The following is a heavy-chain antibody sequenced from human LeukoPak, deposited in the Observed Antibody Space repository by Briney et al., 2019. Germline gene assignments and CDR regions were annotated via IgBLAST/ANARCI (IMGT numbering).Heavy chain of an antibody. V-gene: IGHV3-48*01. D-gene: IGHD3-22*01. CDR1: GFTFSSYS. CDR2: ISSSSSTI. Sequence: GRSLRLSCAASGFTFSSYSMLWVRQAPGKGLEWVSYISSSSSTIYYADSVKGQFTISRDNAKNSLYLQMNTLRAEDTAVYYCARDGHKYNYDSGGYPPYWGQGTLVTVSS. CDR3: ARDGHKYNYDSGGYPPY. J-gene: IGHJ4*02.